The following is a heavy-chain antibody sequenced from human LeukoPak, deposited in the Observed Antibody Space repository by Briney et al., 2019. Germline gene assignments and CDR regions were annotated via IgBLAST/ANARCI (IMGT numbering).Heavy chain of an antibody. CDR3: ASSMVRGVIPKYYYYYGMDV. Sequence: SETLSLTCTVSGGSISSYYWSWIRQPPGKGLEWLGEINHSGSTNYNPSLKSRVTISVDTSKNQFSLKLSSVTAADTAVYYCASSMVRGVIPKYYYYYGMDVWGQGTTVTVSS. D-gene: IGHD3-10*01. V-gene: IGHV4-34*01. CDR1: GGSISSYY. J-gene: IGHJ6*02. CDR2: INHSGST.